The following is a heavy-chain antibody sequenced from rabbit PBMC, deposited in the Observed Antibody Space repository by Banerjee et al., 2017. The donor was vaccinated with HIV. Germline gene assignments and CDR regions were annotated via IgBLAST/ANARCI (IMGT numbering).Heavy chain of an antibody. CDR1: GIDFSSYYY. J-gene: IGHJ4*01. D-gene: IGHD4-1*01. CDR3: ARDLAGVIGWNFNL. CDR2: IDASSGRT. V-gene: IGHV1S43*01. Sequence: QEQLEESGGDLVKPEGSLTLTCTASGIDFSSYYYMCWVSQAPGKGLEWIACIDASSGRTYYASWAKGRFTITRSTSLNTVTLQLTSLTAADTATYFCARDLAGVIGWNFNLWGQGTLVTVS.